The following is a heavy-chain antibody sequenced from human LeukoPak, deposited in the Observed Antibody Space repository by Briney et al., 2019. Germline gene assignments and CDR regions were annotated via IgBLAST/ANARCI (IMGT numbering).Heavy chain of an antibody. CDR1: QFTFSHDG. Sequence: PGKSLTLSCVASQFTFSHDGMHWVRQAPGKGLEWVAVIWNDGSNQYYADSVKGRFTISRDNSQNTVYLQMNSLRAEDTAVYYCAKDAQRGFDYSNSLEYWGQGTLVTVSS. V-gene: IGHV3-33*06. CDR3: AKDAQRGFDYSNSLEY. D-gene: IGHD4-11*01. CDR2: IWNDGSNQ. J-gene: IGHJ4*02.